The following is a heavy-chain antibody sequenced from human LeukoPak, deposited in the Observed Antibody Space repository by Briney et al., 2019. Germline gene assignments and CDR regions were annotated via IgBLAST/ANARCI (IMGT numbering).Heavy chain of an antibody. CDR2: ISSSGSTI. D-gene: IGHD3-10*01. CDR3: ARGLWFGELFQLALEPQYGMDV. Sequence: PGGSLRLSCAASGFTFSDYYMSWIRQAPGKGLEWVSYISSSGSTIYYADSVKGRFTISRDNAKNSLYLQMNSLRAEDTAVYYCARGLWFGELFQLALEPQYGMDVWGQGTTVTVSS. V-gene: IGHV3-11*01. CDR1: GFTFSDYY. J-gene: IGHJ6*02.